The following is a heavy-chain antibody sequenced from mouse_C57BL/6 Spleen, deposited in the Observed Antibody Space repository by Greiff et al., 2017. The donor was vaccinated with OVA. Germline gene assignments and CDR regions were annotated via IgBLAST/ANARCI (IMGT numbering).Heavy chain of an antibody. CDR1: GYTFTDYY. Sequence: VQLQQSGPELVKPGASVKISCKASGYTFTDYYMNWVKQSHGKSLEWIGVINPYNGCTSYNQKFKGKATLTVDTSSSTAYLALRRLPSEDSGVYYGARREDLLLRYWGQGTTLTVSS. V-gene: IGHV1-26*01. CDR3: ARREDLLLRY. CDR2: INPYNGCT. D-gene: IGHD1-1*01. J-gene: IGHJ2*01.